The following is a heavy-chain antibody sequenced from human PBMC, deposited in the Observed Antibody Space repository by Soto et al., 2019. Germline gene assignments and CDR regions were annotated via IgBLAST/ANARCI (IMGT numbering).Heavy chain of an antibody. CDR1: GYTFTGYY. D-gene: IGHD1-7*01. Sequence: ASVKVSCKASGYTFTGYYMHWVRQAPGQGLEWMGWINPNSGGTNYAQKFQGWVTMTRDTSISTAYMELSRLRSDDTAVYYCARGASHSPWMNFWFDPWGQGTLVTVSS. CDR3: ARGASHSPWMNFWFDP. CDR2: INPNSGGT. J-gene: IGHJ5*02. V-gene: IGHV1-2*04.